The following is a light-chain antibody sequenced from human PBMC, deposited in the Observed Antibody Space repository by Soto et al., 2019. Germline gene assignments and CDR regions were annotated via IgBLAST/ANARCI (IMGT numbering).Light chain of an antibody. J-gene: IGLJ1*01. V-gene: IGLV2-14*01. CDR2: EVT. CDR1: SSDVGGYDY. Sequence: QSVLTQPASVSGSPGQSITISCTGTSSDVGGYDYVSWYQQHPDIAPKCMIYEVTNRPSGVSHRFSGSKSGNTASLTISGLQAEDEADYYCSSYTTTRTYVFGTGTKLTVL. CDR3: SSYTTTRTYV.